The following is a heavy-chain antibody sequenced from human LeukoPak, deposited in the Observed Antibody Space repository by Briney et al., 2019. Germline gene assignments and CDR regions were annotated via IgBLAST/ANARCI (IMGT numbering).Heavy chain of an antibody. J-gene: IGHJ5*02. CDR3: ARQKTPVTSFDP. Sequence: SETLSLTCTVSGGSISSYYWRWIRQPAGKGLEWIGHMYTSGSTNYNPSLKSRVTMSIDTSKNEFSLKMTSVTAADTAVYYCARQKTPVTSFDPWGQGTLVTVSS. V-gene: IGHV4-4*07. CDR2: MYTSGST. CDR1: GGSISSYY.